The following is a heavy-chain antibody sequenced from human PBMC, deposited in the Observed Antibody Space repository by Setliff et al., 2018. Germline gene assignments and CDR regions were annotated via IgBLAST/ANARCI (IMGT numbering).Heavy chain of an antibody. CDR2: IYPGDSDT. J-gene: IGHJ3*02. D-gene: IGHD1-26*01. Sequence: GESLTLSCQVSGYIFANYWIAWVRQMPGKGLEWMGIIYPGDSDTRYSPSFQGQVAISADRSITTAYLQWSSLKASDVAMYYCARGGHYHLDALDIWGQGTLVTVSS. V-gene: IGHV5-51*01. CDR3: ARGGHYHLDALDI. CDR1: GYIFANYW.